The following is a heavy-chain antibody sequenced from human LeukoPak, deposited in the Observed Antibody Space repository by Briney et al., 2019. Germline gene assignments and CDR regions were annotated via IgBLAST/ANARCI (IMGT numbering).Heavy chain of an antibody. Sequence: GASVKVSCKASGYTFTSYDINWVRQATGRGLEWMGWMNPNSGNTGYAQKFQGRVTITRNTSISTAYMELSSLRSEDTAVYNCARGGSAMGFDYWGQGTLVTVSS. V-gene: IGHV1-8*03. CDR1: GYTFTSYD. J-gene: IGHJ4*02. CDR2: MNPNSGNT. CDR3: ARGGSAMGFDY. D-gene: IGHD3-10*01.